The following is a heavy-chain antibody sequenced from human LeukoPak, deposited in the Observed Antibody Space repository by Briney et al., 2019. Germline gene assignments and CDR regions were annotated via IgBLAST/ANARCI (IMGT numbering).Heavy chain of an antibody. V-gene: IGHV3-23*01. CDR1: GFTFSSYA. J-gene: IGHJ4*02. Sequence: GGSLRLSCAASGFTFSSYAMSWVRQAPGKGLEWVSAISGSGGSTYYADSVKGRFTISRDNSKNTLYLQMNSLRAEDTAVYYCARETVTTTPPGHYFDYWGQGTLVTVSS. CDR2: ISGSGGST. D-gene: IGHD4-4*01. CDR3: ARETVTTTPPGHYFDY.